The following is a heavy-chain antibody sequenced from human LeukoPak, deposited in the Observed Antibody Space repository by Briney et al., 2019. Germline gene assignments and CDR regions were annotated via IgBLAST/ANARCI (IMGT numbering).Heavy chain of an antibody. CDR2: IYHSGST. V-gene: IGHV4-30-2*01. Sequence: SETLSLTCAVSGGSISSGGYSWSWIRQPPGEGLEWIGYIYHSGSTYYNPSLKSRVTISVDRSKNQFSLKLSSVTAADTAVYYCARSYRIAAAGTGAFDIWGQGTMVTVSS. CDR3: ARSYRIAAAGTGAFDI. CDR1: GGSISSGGYS. D-gene: IGHD6-13*01. J-gene: IGHJ3*02.